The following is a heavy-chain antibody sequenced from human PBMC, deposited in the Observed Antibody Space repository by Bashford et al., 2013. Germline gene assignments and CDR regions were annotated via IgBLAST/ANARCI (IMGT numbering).Heavy chain of an antibody. CDR2: LFHWDH. CDR1: GGSISSDGSV. Sequence: SETLSLTCTVSGGSISSDGSVLGLGSASTQEGPGVDGGHLFHWDHLYNPSLRSRITINPDTSKNQFSLQLNSVTPEDTAVYYCASSSGYCGGDCYPDDAFDIWGQGTMVTVSS. J-gene: IGHJ3*02. V-gene: IGHV4-31*03. CDR3: ASSSGYCGGDCYPDDAFDI. D-gene: IGHD2-21*01.